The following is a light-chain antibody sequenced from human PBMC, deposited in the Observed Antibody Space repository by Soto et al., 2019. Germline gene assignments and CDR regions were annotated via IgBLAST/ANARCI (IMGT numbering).Light chain of an antibody. CDR1: SSDVGGYNY. V-gene: IGLV2-14*01. Sequence: QSALTQPASVSGSPGQSITISCTGTSSDVGGYNYVSWYQQHPGKAPKLMIYEVSHRPSGASNRFSGSKSGNTASLTISGLQAEDEADYHCSSYTSSSTSYVFGTGTKVTVL. CDR2: EVS. CDR3: SSYTSSSTSYV. J-gene: IGLJ1*01.